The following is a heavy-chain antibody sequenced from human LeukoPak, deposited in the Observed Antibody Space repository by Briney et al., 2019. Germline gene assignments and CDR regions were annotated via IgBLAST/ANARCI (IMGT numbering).Heavy chain of an antibody. CDR3: ARHARCYYDSSGYYSLPEYFDY. V-gene: IGHV4-59*08. CDR2: IFSSGST. Sequence: SETLSLTCTVTGGSISSYYWSWIRQPPGKGLEWIGYIFSSGSTTYNPSLKSRVTISVDTSKNQFSLKLSSVTAADTAVYYCARHARCYYDSSGYYSLPEYFDYWGQGTLVTVSS. J-gene: IGHJ4*02. D-gene: IGHD3-22*01. CDR1: GGSISSYY.